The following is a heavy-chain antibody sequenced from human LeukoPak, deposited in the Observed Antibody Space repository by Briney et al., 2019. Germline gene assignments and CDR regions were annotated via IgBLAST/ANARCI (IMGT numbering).Heavy chain of an antibody. Sequence: SETLSLTRTVSGGSISSSSYYWGWIRQPPGKGLEWIGSIYYSGSTYYNPSLKSRVTISVDTSKNQFSLKLSSVTAADTAVYYCARHRKVVVAATYSFDYWGQGTLVTVSS. J-gene: IGHJ4*02. CDR1: GGSISSSSYY. V-gene: IGHV4-39*01. CDR2: IYYSGST. CDR3: ARHRKVVVAATYSFDY. D-gene: IGHD2-15*01.